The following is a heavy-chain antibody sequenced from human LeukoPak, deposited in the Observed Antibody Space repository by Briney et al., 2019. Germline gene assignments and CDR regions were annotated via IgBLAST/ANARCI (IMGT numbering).Heavy chain of an antibody. J-gene: IGHJ4*02. V-gene: IGHV4-39*01. CDR2: IYYSGST. CDR1: GGSISSSSYY. CDR3: ARLTYDILTGQLSYFDY. D-gene: IGHD3-9*01. Sequence: PSETLSLTCTVSGGSISSSSYYWGWIRQPPGKGLEWIGSIYYSGSTYYNPSLKSRVTISVDTSKNQFSLKLSSVTAADTAVYYCARLTYDILTGQLSYFDYWGQGTLVTVSS.